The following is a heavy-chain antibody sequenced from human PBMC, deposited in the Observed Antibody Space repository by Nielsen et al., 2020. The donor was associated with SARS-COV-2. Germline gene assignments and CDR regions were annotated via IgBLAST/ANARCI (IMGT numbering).Heavy chain of an antibody. CDR3: AREGAGVAATRGAFDI. CDR2: ISAYNGNT. J-gene: IGHJ3*02. Sequence: ASVKVSCKASGYTFTSYGISWVRQAPGQGLEWMGWISAYNGNTNYAQKFQGRVTMTRDTSISTAYMELSRLRSDDTAVYYCAREGAGVAATRGAFDIWGQGTMVTVSS. CDR1: GYTFTSYG. V-gene: IGHV1-18*04. D-gene: IGHD2-15*01.